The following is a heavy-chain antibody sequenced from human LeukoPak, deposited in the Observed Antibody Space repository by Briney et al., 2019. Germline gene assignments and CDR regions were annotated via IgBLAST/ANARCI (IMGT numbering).Heavy chain of an antibody. D-gene: IGHD2-2*01. CDR3: AREVVVVPAAIPGGAFDI. CDR1: GFTFSSYS. CDR2: ISSSSSYI. Sequence: GGSLRLSCAASGFTFSSYSMNWVRQAPGKGLEWVSSISSSSSYIHYADSVKGRFTISRDNAKNSLYLQMNSLRAEDTAVYYCAREVVVVPAAIPGGAFDIWGQGTMVTVSS. V-gene: IGHV3-21*01. J-gene: IGHJ3*02.